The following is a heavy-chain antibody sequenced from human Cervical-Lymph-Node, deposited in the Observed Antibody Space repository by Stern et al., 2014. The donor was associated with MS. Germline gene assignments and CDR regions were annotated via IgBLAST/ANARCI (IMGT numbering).Heavy chain of an antibody. Sequence: QVQLQESGPGLVKPSETLSLTCTVSGGSISSYYWSWIRQPPGKGLEWIGYIYYSGSTNYNPSLKSRVTISVDTSKNQFSLKLSSATAADTAVYYCAREALAAGGLDYWGQGTLVTVSS. D-gene: IGHD6-13*01. CDR3: AREALAAGGLDY. CDR2: IYYSGST. J-gene: IGHJ4*02. V-gene: IGHV4-59*01. CDR1: GGSISSYY.